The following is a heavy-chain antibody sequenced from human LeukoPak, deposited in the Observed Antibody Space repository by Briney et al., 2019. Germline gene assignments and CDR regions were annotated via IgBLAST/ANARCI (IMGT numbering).Heavy chain of an antibody. D-gene: IGHD3-10*01. J-gene: IGHJ4*02. CDR3: AKTDRGY. CDR1: GLTFSTYA. V-gene: IGHV3-23*01. Sequence: PGGSLRLSCAASGLTFSTYAMTWVRQAPGKGLEWVSSITETGSNTYYADSVKGRFTISRDNPKNMLYLQMNSLTVEDTAVFYCAKTDRGYWGQGTLVTVSS. CDR2: ITETGSNT.